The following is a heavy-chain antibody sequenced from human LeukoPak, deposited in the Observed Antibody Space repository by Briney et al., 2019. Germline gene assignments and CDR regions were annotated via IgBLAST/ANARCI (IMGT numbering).Heavy chain of an antibody. V-gene: IGHV3-33*01. CDR1: GFTFSCCA. J-gene: IGHJ4*02. D-gene: IGHD3-9*01. Sequence: GGSLRLSCAASGFTFSCCAIHWVRQAPGRGLEWVAVIWNDGSNKYNVDSVKGRFTVSRDNSKNTLYLQMNSLRAEDTAVYYCARDYPLSINGGYFDSLDYWGQGTLVAVSS. CDR2: IWNDGSNK. CDR3: ARDYPLSINGGYFDSLDY.